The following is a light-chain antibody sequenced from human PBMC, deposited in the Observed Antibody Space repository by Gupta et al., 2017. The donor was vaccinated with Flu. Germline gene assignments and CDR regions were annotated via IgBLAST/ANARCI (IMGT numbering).Light chain of an antibody. Sequence: EIVMTQSPATLSVSPGERATLSCRASQRVSSNLAWFQQKPGQAPRLLIYGASSRATGIPARLSGSGSGKEFTLTISSRQSEDFAIYYCQQYDNWPPWTFGQGTKVEIK. CDR1: QRVSSN. CDR3: QQYDNWPPWT. CDR2: GAS. J-gene: IGKJ1*01. V-gene: IGKV3-15*01.